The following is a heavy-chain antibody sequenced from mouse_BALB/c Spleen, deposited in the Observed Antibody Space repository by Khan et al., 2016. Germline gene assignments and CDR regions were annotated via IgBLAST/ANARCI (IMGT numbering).Heavy chain of an antibody. CDR1: GFNIKDTY. J-gene: IGHJ3*01. V-gene: IGHV14-3*02. CDR3: ACSSWEWFAY. CDR2: IDPANGNT. D-gene: IGHD4-1*01. Sequence: VQLQQSGAELVKPGASVKLSCTASGFNIKDTYMHWVKQRPEQGLEWIGRIDPANGNTKCDQKFQGKATITADTSSNTAYLQLSSLTSEDTAVYYCACSSWEWFAYWGQGTLVTVSA.